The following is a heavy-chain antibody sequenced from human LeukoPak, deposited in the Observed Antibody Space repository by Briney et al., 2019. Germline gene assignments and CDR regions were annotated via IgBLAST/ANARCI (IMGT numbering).Heavy chain of an antibody. CDR1: GDSVSSNSAA. CDR2: TYYRSKWYN. D-gene: IGHD5-12*01. Sequence: SQTLSLTCAISGDSVSSNSAAWHWIRQSPSRGLEWLGRTYYRSKWYNDYAVSVKSRITINPDTSKNQFSLQLNSVTPEDTAVYYCARATTPPTSGYYFYYYYYMDVWGKGTTVTVSS. V-gene: IGHV6-1*01. CDR3: ARATTPPTSGYYFYYYYYMDV. J-gene: IGHJ6*03.